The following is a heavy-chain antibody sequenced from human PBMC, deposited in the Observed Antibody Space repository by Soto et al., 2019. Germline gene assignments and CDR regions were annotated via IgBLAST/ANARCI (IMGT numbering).Heavy chain of an antibody. Sequence: GGSLRLSCTASGFTFGDYAMSWFRQAPGKGLEWVGFIRSKAYGGTTEYAASVKGRFTISRDDSKSIAYLQMNSLKTEDTAVYYCTRAPVVTSYYFDYWGQGTLVTVYS. J-gene: IGHJ4*02. CDR2: IRSKAYGGTT. V-gene: IGHV3-49*03. D-gene: IGHD2-21*02. CDR3: TRAPVVTSYYFDY. CDR1: GFTFGDYA.